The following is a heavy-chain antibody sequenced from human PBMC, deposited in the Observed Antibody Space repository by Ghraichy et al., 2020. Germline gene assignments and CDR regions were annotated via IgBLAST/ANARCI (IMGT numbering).Heavy chain of an antibody. Sequence: GGSLRLSCAASGFTFSSYGMHWVRQAPGKGLEWVAVISYDGSNKYYADSVKGRFTISRDNSKNTLYLQMNSLRAEDTAVYYCAKSFLHTAMVNKPRYYYYYGMDVWGQGTTVTVSS. J-gene: IGHJ6*02. CDR2: ISYDGSNK. CDR1: GFTFSSYG. CDR3: AKSFLHTAMVNKPRYYYYYGMDV. D-gene: IGHD5-18*01. V-gene: IGHV3-30*18.